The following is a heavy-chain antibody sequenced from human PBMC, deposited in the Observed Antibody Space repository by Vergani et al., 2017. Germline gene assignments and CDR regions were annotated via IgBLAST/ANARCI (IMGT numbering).Heavy chain of an antibody. D-gene: IGHD3-10*01. V-gene: IGHV4-59*02. Sequence: QVKLEESGPGLVKPSETRAPTCTVSGASVNYYYWSWIRQPPGKGLEWMGYVSFRGDTLYDPSVKGRMTISLNTSSNQFSLYLTSVTAADTAVYYCARSRIYYGAGSPDYWGQGTLVTVSS. CDR2: VSFRGDT. CDR3: ARSRIYYGAGSPDY. CDR1: GASVNYYY. J-gene: IGHJ4*02.